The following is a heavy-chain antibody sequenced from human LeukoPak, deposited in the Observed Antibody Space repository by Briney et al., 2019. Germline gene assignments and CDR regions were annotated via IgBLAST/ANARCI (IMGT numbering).Heavy chain of an antibody. J-gene: IGHJ5*02. CDR1: GGSISSGGYS. V-gene: IGHV4-30-2*01. CDR3: AREGGNWFDP. D-gene: IGHD1-26*01. CDR2: IYHSGST. Sequence: SETLSLTCAVSGGSISSGGYSWSWIRQPPGKGLEWIGYIYHSGSTYYNPSLKSRVTISVDRSKNQFSLKLSSVIAADTAVYYCAREGGNWFDPWGQGTLVTVSS.